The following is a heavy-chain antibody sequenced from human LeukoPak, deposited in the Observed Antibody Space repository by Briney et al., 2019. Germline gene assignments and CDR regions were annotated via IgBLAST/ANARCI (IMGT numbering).Heavy chain of an antibody. Sequence: SETLSLTCAVSSGSISTSNWWSWIRQPPGKGLECIGYISPTGSTKYNPPLKSRVTISADTSKNQFSLKLSSVTAADTAVYFCARLGQPNAFDMWGQGTTVSVSS. CDR1: SGSISTSNW. CDR3: ARLGQPNAFDM. D-gene: IGHD3-16*01. J-gene: IGHJ3*02. CDR2: ISPTGST. V-gene: IGHV4-59*08.